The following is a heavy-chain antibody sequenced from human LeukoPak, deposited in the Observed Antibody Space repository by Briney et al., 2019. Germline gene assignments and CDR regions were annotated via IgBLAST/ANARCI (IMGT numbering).Heavy chain of an antibody. J-gene: IGHJ4*02. CDR1: GGSISSSSYY. V-gene: IGHV4-61*02. CDR3: ARVGSGYDFFDY. CDR2: VYSSGST. Sequence: KPSETLSLTCTVSGGSISSSSYYWSCVRQPAGKGLEWLGRVYSSGSTKYNPSLESRVTMSVDTSKNQFSLKLNFVTAADTAVYYCARVGSGYDFFDYWSQGTLVTVSS. D-gene: IGHD3/OR15-3a*01.